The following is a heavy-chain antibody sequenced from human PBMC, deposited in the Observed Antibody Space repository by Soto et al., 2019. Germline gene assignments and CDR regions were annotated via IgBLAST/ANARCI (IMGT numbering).Heavy chain of an antibody. Sequence: QVQLVQSGAEVKKPGSSVKVSCKASGGTFSSYAISWVRQAPGQGLEWMGGIIPIFGTANYAQKFQGRVTITADESTNTAYMGRSSVRSEDTAVYYCARGSDCSGGSCSSNGVFDYWGQGTLVTVSS. V-gene: IGHV1-69*01. D-gene: IGHD2-15*01. J-gene: IGHJ4*02. CDR2: IIPIFGTA. CDR3: ARGSDCSGGSCSSNGVFDY. CDR1: GGTFSSYA.